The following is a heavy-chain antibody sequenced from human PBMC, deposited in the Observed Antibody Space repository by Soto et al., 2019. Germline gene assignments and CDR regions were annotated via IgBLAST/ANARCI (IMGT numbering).Heavy chain of an antibody. CDR1: GFTFSSYG. D-gene: IGHD5-18*01. CDR3: ARDEGTWIQLWFRYYYMDV. V-gene: IGHV3-33*01. Sequence: GGSLRLSCAASGFTFSSYGMHWVRQAPGKGLEWVAVIWYDGSNKYYADSVKGRFTISRDNSKNTLYLQMNSLRAEDTAVYYCARDEGTWIQLWFRYYYMDVWGKGTTVTVSS. J-gene: IGHJ6*03. CDR2: IWYDGSNK.